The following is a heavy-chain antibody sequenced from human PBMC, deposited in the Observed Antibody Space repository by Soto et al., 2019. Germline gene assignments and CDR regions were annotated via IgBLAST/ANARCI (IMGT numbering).Heavy chain of an antibody. CDR1: GGSISSGGYS. CDR2: IYHSGST. V-gene: IGHV4-30-2*01. CDR3: ARAITPVAAALYGMDV. J-gene: IGHJ6*02. Sequence: QLQLQESGSGLVKPSQTLSLTCAVSGGSISSGGYSWSWIRQPPGKGLEWIGYIYHSGSTYYNPSLKSRVTISVDRSKNQFSLKLSSVTAADTAVYYCARAITPVAAALYGMDVWGQGTTVTVSS. D-gene: IGHD6-13*01.